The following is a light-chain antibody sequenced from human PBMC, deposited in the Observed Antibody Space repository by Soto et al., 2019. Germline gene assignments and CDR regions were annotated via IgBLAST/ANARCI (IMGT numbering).Light chain of an antibody. J-gene: IGLJ2*01. CDR1: SSNIGAGYD. CDR3: QSYDSSLSVV. CDR2: AGS. V-gene: IGLV1-40*01. Sequence: QSVLTQPPSVSGAPGQRVTISCTGSSSNIGAGYDVHWYQQLPGTAPKLLIYAGSNRPSGVPDRFSGSKSGTSASLAITGLQAEDEADYYCQSYDSSLSVVFGGGTKLTVL.